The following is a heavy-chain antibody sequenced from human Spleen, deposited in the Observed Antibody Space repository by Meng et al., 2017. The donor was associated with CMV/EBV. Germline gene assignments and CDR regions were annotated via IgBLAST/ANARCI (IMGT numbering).Heavy chain of an antibody. V-gene: IGHV1-18*01. CDR1: GYTFTNYG. Sequence: ASVKVSCKASGYTFTNYGVTWVRRAPGQGLEYLGWISPYNGNTNYAQDFQGRVTLTTDTSTSTAYMELRGLRFDDTAVYFCARGGLSRFLERGPLKGHHWFDPWGQGTLVTVSS. J-gene: IGHJ5*02. D-gene: IGHD3-3*01. CDR2: ISPYNGNT. CDR3: ARGGLSRFLERGPLKGHHWFDP.